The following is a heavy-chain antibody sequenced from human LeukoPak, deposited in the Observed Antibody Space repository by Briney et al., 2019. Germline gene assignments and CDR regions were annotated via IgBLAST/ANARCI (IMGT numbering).Heavy chain of an antibody. CDR2: IVVGSGNT. CDR3: AASYSSGWTPFDY. V-gene: IGHV1-58*02. CDR1: GFTFTSSA. Sequence: SVTVSCKASGFTFTSSAMQWVRQARGQRLEWIGWIVVGSGNTNYAQKFQERVTITRDMSTSTAYMELSSLRSEDTAVYYCAASYSSGWTPFDYWGQGTLVTVSS. D-gene: IGHD6-19*01. J-gene: IGHJ4*02.